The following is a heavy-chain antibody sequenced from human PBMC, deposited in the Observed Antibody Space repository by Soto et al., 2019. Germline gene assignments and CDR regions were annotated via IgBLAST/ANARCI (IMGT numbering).Heavy chain of an antibody. D-gene: IGHD1-1*01. J-gene: IGHJ6*03. Sequence: ASVKVSCKASGYTFINYNIFWVRQAPGQGLEWMGWISTSNGDTNYAQKFRGRVTMTRDTSASIAYMEPSSLRSDDTAVYYCAREEGKYKYNWTRYFYYYMDVWGKGTTVTVSS. CDR3: AREEGKYKYNWTRYFYYYMDV. V-gene: IGHV1-18*04. CDR1: GYTFINYN. CDR2: ISTSNGDT.